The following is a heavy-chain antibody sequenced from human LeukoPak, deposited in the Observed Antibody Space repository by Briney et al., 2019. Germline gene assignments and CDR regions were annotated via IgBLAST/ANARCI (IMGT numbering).Heavy chain of an antibody. Sequence: ASVKVSCKASGYTFTNYAMHWVRQAPGQRLEWVGWINTGGDTAYSQRFQGRVTIISDTSASTAYMDLSNLRSEDTAVYYCAREGFGSGTNLEVGYFDYWGQGSLVTVSS. V-gene: IGHV1-3*04. CDR1: GYTFTNYA. J-gene: IGHJ4*02. D-gene: IGHD3-10*01. CDR2: INTGGDT. CDR3: AREGFGSGTNLEVGYFDY.